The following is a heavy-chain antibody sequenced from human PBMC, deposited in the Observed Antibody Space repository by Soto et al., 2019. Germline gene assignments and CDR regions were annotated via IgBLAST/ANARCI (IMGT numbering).Heavy chain of an antibody. CDR3: ARGLAAGDY. D-gene: IGHD6-13*01. Sequence: QVQLVQSGAEVKKPGASVKLSCRTSGYTFTHYYIHWVRQAPGQGLEWLGIINPASGSTNYAQNFRGTVTLTMDTSTTTVYMDLSGMRAEDTAIFSCARGLAAGDYWGQGTLVTVSS. J-gene: IGHJ4*02. V-gene: IGHV1-46*01. CDR2: INPASGST. CDR1: GYTFTHYY.